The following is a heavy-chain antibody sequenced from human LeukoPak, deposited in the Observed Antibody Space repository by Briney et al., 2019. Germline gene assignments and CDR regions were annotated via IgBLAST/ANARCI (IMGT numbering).Heavy chain of an antibody. D-gene: IGHD5-18*01. CDR1: GFSVSTNF. CDR3: AREGSSSGSRTGIDY. J-gene: IGHJ4*02. V-gene: IGHV3-53*05. CDR2: MYSGGTT. Sequence: GGSLRLSCAASGFSVSTNFMNWVRQAPGRGLEWVSVMYSGGTTSYADSVKGRFTISRDNSKNTVSLQMNSLRIDDTAVYYCAREGSSSGSRTGIDYWGQGALVTVSS.